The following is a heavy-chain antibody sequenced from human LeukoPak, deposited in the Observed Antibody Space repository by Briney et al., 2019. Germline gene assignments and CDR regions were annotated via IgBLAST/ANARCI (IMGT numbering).Heavy chain of an antibody. CDR1: GFTFSSYS. Sequence: GGSLRLSCAASGFTFSSYSMNWVRQAPGKGLEWVSSISSSSSYIYYADSVKGRFTISRDNAKNSLYLQMNSLRAEDTAVYYCARAGVGRYFDWLPQNPYYYYGMDVWGQGTTVTVSS. D-gene: IGHD3-9*01. CDR2: ISSSSSYI. V-gene: IGHV3-21*01. CDR3: ARAGVGRYFDWLPQNPYYYYGMDV. J-gene: IGHJ6*02.